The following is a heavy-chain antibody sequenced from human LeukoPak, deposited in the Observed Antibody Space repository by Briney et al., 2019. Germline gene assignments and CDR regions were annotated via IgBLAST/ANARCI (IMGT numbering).Heavy chain of an antibody. CDR3: ARHYGRGQLWLGF. D-gene: IGHD5-18*01. Sequence: GGSLRLSCAASGFTFSSYSMNWVRQAPGKGLEWVSSISSSSYIYYADSVKGRFTISRDNAKNSLYLQMNSLRAEDTAVYYCARHYGRGQLWLGFWGQRTLVTVSS. V-gene: IGHV3-21*01. CDR2: ISSSSYI. CDR1: GFTFSSYS. J-gene: IGHJ4*02.